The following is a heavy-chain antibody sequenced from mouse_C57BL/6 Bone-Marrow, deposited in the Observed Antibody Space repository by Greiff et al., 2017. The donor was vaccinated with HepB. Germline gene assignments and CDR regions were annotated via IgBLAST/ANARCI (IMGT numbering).Heavy chain of an antibody. V-gene: IGHV1-81*01. CDR3: ARWGGSSSYFDY. D-gene: IGHD1-1*01. J-gene: IGHJ2*01. Sequence: VQLQQSGAELARPGASVKLSCKASGYTFTSYGISWVKQRTGQGLEWIGEIYPRSGNTYYNEKFKGKATLTADKYSSTAYMELRSLTSEDSAVYFCARWGGSSSYFDYWGQGTTLTVSS. CDR1: GYTFTSYG. CDR2: IYPRSGNT.